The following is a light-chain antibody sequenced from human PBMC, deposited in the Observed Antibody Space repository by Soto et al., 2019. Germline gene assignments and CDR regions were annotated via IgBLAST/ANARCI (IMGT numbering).Light chain of an antibody. CDR3: QQDYNFPRT. CDR2: FAS. J-gene: IGKJ1*01. Sequence: DIQMTQSPSSLSASVGDRVTITCRASETIDTYLNWYQHKPGKAPRLLIYFASSLQSGVPVRFSGSGSGTEFTLTISSLQREDFATYFCQQDYNFPRTFGLGTKLEIK. V-gene: IGKV1-39*01. CDR1: ETIDTY.